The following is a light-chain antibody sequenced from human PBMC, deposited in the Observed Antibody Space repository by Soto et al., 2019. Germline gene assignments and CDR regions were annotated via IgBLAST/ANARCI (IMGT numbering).Light chain of an antibody. CDR1: QSVTNNY. J-gene: IGKJ2*01. CDR3: QQYSSMPQT. V-gene: IGKV3-20*01. Sequence: ESVLTQSPGTLSLSPGERATLSCRATQSVTNNYFAWYQQKPGQSPRLLIYGVSSRATDIPDRFSGSGSGTDFTLTISRLEPEDFVVYYCQQYSSMPQTFGQGTKLEVK. CDR2: GVS.